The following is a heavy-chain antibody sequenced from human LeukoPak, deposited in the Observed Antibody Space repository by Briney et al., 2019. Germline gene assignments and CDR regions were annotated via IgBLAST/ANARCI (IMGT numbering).Heavy chain of an antibody. V-gene: IGHV4-59*01. J-gene: IGHJ5*02. CDR2: MFHSGST. CDR3: ARSRSSWDNWFDP. CDR1: GGSFSGYY. D-gene: IGHD6-13*01. Sequence: SETLSLTCAVYGGSFSGYYWSWIRQPPGKGLEWIGYMFHSGSTNYNPSLKSRVTISIDMSKNQFSLKLSSVTAADTAVYYCARSRSSWDNWFDPWGQGTLVTVSS.